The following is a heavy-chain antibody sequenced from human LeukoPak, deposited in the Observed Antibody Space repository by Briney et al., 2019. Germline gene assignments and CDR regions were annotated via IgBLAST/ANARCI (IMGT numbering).Heavy chain of an antibody. J-gene: IGHJ4*02. V-gene: IGHV3-23*01. CDR3: AKELDSSSWYVDY. Sequence: PGGSLRLSCAASAFTFSIYAMSWVRQAPGKGLEWVSAIRRGGHNTYYADSVKGRFTISRDNPKNTLYLQMNGLRTEDTAVYYCAKELDSSSWYVDYWGQGTLV. CDR2: IRRGGHNT. D-gene: IGHD6-13*01. CDR1: AFTFSIYA.